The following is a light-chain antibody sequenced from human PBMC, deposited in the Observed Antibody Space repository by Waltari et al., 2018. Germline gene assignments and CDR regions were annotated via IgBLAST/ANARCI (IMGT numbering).Light chain of an antibody. CDR1: SRDVGGYAY. V-gene: IGLV2-11*01. CDR3: CSYAGSYTFV. CDR2: DVS. Sequence: QSALTQPRSVSGSPGQSVTIPCTGTSRDVGGYAYVPWYQQHPGEAPKLIIYDVSKWPSGVPDRFSGSKSGNTASLTISGLQAEDEADYYCCSYAGSYTFVFGSATQVSVL. J-gene: IGLJ1*01.